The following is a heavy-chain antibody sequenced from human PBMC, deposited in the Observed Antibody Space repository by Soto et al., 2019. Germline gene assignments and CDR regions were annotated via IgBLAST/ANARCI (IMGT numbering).Heavy chain of an antibody. D-gene: IGHD3-3*01. J-gene: IGHJ4*02. CDR3: ARIFDFWSGYYFSY. V-gene: IGHV2-5*02. CDR2: IFWDDDK. CDR1: GFSLSTSGVA. Sequence: SGPTLEPTQTLTLTCTFSGFSLSTSGVAVGWIRQAPRKAPEWLAFIFWDDDKRYSPSLENRLTITKDTSKNQVVLTMTNMDPVDTATYYCARIFDFWSGYYFSYWGRGTLVTVSS.